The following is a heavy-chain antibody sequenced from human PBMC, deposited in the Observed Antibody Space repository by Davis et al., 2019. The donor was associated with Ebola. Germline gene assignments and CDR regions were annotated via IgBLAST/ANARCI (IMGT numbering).Heavy chain of an antibody. CDR1: GYTFTSYY. J-gene: IGHJ3*02. Sequence: ASVTVSCKASGYTFTSYYMHWVRQAPGQGLEWMGWISDYNGNTNYEQKLQGRVTMTTDTSTSTAYMELRSLRSDDTAVYYCARGYIAVPSYAFDIWGQGTMVTVSS. D-gene: IGHD6-19*01. CDR2: ISDYNGNT. V-gene: IGHV1-18*04. CDR3: ARGYIAVPSYAFDI.